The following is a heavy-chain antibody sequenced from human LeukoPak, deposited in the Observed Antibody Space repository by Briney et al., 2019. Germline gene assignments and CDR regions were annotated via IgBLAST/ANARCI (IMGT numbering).Heavy chain of an antibody. Sequence: SSETLSLTCTVSGGSISSSSYYWGWIRQPPGKGLEWIGSIYYSGSTYYNPSLKSRVTISVDTSKNQLSLKLSSVTAAYTTVYYCARPQGAVACTGYMDVWGKGTTVTVSS. J-gene: IGHJ6*03. V-gene: IGHV4-39*01. CDR1: GGSISSSSYY. CDR3: ARPQGAVACTGYMDV. D-gene: IGHD6-19*01. CDR2: IYYSGST.